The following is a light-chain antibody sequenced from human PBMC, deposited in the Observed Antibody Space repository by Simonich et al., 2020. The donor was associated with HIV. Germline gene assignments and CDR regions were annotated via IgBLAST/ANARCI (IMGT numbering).Light chain of an antibody. CDR2: KAS. CDR3: QQYNNYRT. CDR1: QSVSSW. J-gene: IGKJ1*01. V-gene: IGKV1-5*03. Sequence: DIQMTQSPSTLSASVGDRVTITCRASQSVSSWVGWYQQKPGKAPKLLIYKASNLESGVPLRFSGSGFGTEFTLTISSLQPDDFATYYCQQYNNYRTFGQGTKVEIK.